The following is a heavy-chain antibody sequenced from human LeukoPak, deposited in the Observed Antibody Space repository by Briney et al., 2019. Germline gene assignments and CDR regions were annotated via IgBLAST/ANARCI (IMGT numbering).Heavy chain of an antibody. CDR3: ARGNSKRGYSGYGKWFDP. V-gene: IGHV4-34*01. CDR1: GGSFSGYY. D-gene: IGHD5-12*01. Sequence: PSETLSLTCAVYGGSFSGYYWSWIRQPPGKGLEWIGEINHSGSTNYNPSLKSRVTISVDTSKNQFSLKLSSVTAADTAVYYCARGNSKRGYSGYGKWFDPWGQGTLVTVSS. J-gene: IGHJ5*02. CDR2: INHSGST.